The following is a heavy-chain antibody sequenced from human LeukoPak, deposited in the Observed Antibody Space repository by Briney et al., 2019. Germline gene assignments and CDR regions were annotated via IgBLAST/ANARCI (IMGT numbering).Heavy chain of an antibody. CDR1: GGSISSDY. CDR2: IYYSGST. D-gene: IGHD6-13*01. V-gene: IGHV4-59*08. Sequence: SETLSLTCTVSGGSISSDYWIWIRQPPGKGLEWIGYIYYSGSTNYNPSLKSRVTISVDTSKTQFSLKLSSVAAADTAVYYCAVMYSSNWYWFDPWGQGTLVTVSS. CDR3: AVMYSSNWYWFDP. J-gene: IGHJ5*02.